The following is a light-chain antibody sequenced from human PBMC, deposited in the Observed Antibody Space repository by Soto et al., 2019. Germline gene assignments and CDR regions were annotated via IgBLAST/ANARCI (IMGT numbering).Light chain of an antibody. CDR3: SSYAGSNLV. V-gene: IGLV2-8*01. CDR2: EVS. Sequence: QSVLTQPPSASGSPEQSVTISCTGTSSDVGGYNYVSWYQQHPGKAPKVMIYEVSKRPSGVPDRFSGSKSGNTASLTVSGLQAEDEADYYCSSYAGSNLVFGGGTKLTVL. CDR1: SSDVGGYNY. J-gene: IGLJ2*01.